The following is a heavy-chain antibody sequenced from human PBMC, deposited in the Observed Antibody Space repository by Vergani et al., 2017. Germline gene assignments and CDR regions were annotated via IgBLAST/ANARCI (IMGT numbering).Heavy chain of an antibody. CDR2: IYYSGST. CDR3: ARGDWFDP. J-gene: IGHJ5*02. CDR1: GGSISSYH. V-gene: IGHV4-59*01. Sequence: QVQLQESGPGLVKPSETLSLTCTVSGGSISSYHWSWIRQPPGKGLEWIGYIYYSGSTNYNPSLKSRVTISVDTSKNQFSLKLSSVTAADTAVYYCARGDWFDPWGQGTLVTVSS.